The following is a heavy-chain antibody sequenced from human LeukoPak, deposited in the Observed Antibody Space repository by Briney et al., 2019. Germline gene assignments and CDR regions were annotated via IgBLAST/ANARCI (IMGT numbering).Heavy chain of an antibody. Sequence: PSETLSLTCTVSRGSVSSNYWNWIRQPAGKGLECLGRIYNGGRTNYNPSLECRVTISIDRSKNQCSLKLTSVTAADTAVYYCAKSISMDFEYWGQGTLVTV. CDR1: RGSVSSNY. J-gene: IGHJ4*02. V-gene: IGHV4-4*07. D-gene: IGHD2/OR15-2a*01. CDR3: AKSISMDFEY. CDR2: IYNGGRT.